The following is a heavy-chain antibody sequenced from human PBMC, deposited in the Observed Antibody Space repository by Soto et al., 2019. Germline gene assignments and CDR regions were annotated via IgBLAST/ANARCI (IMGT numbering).Heavy chain of an antibody. V-gene: IGHV3-33*01. CDR2: IWYDGSNK. CDR1: GFTFSSYG. CDR3: ARPIQGLAVGSLEY. J-gene: IGHJ4*02. D-gene: IGHD6-19*01. Sequence: QVQLVESGGGVAQPGRSLRLSCAASGFTFSSYGMHWVRQAPGKGLEWVAVIWYDGSNKYYADSVKGRFTISTDNTKNTLYLEMNSLRAEDTAVYYCARPIQGLAVGSLEYWGQGTLVTVSS.